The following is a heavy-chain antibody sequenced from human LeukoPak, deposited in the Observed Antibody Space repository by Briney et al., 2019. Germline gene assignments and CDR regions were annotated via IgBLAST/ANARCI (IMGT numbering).Heavy chain of an antibody. CDR3: ARGDSSSGSYYFDY. D-gene: IGHD3-22*01. J-gene: IGHJ4*02. CDR2: INTNGGST. CDR1: GYTFTSYY. V-gene: IGHV1-46*01. Sequence: VASVKVSCKASGYTFTSYYMHWGRQAPGQGLEWMGIINTNGGSTSYAQRYEGRVTMTRDTSTSTVYMELSSLRSEDSAVYCCARGDSSSGSYYFDYWGQGTLVTVSS.